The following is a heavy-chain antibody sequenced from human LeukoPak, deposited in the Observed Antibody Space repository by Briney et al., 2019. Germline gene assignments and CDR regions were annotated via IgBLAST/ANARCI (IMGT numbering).Heavy chain of an antibody. Sequence: GGSLRLSCSASGFTFDDYAMYWVRQAPGKGLEWVSGISWNSNHMGYADSVKGRFTISRDNSKNTLYLQMNSLRAEDTAVYYCAKSGCSSTSCYGLFSGWFDPWGQGTLVTVSS. CDR1: GFTFDDYA. V-gene: IGHV3-9*01. D-gene: IGHD2-2*01. CDR3: AKSGCSSTSCYGLFSGWFDP. CDR2: ISWNSNHM. J-gene: IGHJ5*02.